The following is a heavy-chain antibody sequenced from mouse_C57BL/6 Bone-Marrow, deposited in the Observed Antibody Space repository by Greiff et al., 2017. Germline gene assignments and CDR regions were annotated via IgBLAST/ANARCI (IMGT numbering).Heavy chain of an antibody. J-gene: IGHJ3*01. Sequence: EVNVVESGGGLVKPGGSLKLSCAASGFTFSRYTMSWVRQTPEKTLEWVATISGGGGNTYSPDSAKGRFTFSRDNAKNTLYLQMSSLRSEDTALYCCARHGGFSWWAYWGQGTLVTVSA. CDR2: ISGGGGNT. CDR3: ARHGGFSWWAY. V-gene: IGHV5-9*01. CDR1: GFTFSRYT.